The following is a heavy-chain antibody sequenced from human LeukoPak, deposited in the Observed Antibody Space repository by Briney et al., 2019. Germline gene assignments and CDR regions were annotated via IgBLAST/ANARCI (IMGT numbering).Heavy chain of an antibody. J-gene: IGHJ4*02. CDR2: ISGSGGST. CDR1: GFTFSSYA. V-gene: IGHV3-23*01. Sequence: PGGSLRLSCAASGFTFSSYAMSWVRQAPGKGLEWVSAISGSGGSTYYADSVKGRFTISRDNSKNTLFLQMNSLRPEDTAVYYCARDLKTAMDYFDYWGQGALVTVSS. CDR3: ARDLKTAMDYFDY. D-gene: IGHD2-2*01.